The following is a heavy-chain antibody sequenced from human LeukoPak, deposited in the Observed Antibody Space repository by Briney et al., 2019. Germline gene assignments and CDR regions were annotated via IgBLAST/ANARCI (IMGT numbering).Heavy chain of an antibody. Sequence: ASVKVSCKASGYTFTSYDINWVRQATGQGLEWMGWMNPNSGNTGYAQKFQGRVTMTRNTSISTAYMELSNLRSEDTAVYYCARANRYCSSTSCYTHYYYGMDVWGQGTTVTVSS. CDR3: ARANRYCSSTSCYTHYYYGMDV. D-gene: IGHD2-2*02. J-gene: IGHJ6*02. CDR2: MNPNSGNT. CDR1: GYTFTSYD. V-gene: IGHV1-8*01.